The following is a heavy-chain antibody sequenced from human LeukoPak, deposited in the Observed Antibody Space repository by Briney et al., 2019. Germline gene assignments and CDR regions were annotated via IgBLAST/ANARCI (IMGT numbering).Heavy chain of an antibody. CDR1: GGSISSSEYY. CDR3: ARGQRKRTFRIPTTHNDY. D-gene: IGHD1-1*01. V-gene: IGHV4-39*07. Sequence: SSETLSLTCTVSGGSISSSEYYWGWIRQPPGKGLEWIGSIYYSGSAYYNPSLKSRVTISVDTSKNQFSLKLSSVTAADTAVYYCARGQRKRTFRIPTTHNDYWGQGTLVTVSS. CDR2: IYYSGSA. J-gene: IGHJ4*02.